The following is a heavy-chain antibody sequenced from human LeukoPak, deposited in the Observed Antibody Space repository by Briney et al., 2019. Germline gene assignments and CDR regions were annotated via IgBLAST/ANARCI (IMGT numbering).Heavy chain of an antibody. J-gene: IGHJ4*02. V-gene: IGHV3-23*01. CDR2: ISGSGGTT. Sequence: GGSLRLSCAASGFTFSSYAMSWVRLAPGKGLEWVSGISGSGGTTNYADSVKGRFTISRDNSKNTLYLQMNSLRAEDTAVYYCAKGGISGAGAIDYWGQGTLVTVSS. CDR1: GFTFSSYA. D-gene: IGHD6-13*01. CDR3: AKGGISGAGAIDY.